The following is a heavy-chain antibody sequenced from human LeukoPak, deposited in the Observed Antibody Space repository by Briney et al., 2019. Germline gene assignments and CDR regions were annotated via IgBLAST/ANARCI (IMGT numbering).Heavy chain of an antibody. D-gene: IGHD5-18*01. CDR2: ISSSSSYI. CDR1: GFTVSSNY. Sequence: GGSLRLSCAASGFTVSSNYMSWVRQAPGKGLEWVSSISSSSSYIYYADSVKGRFTISRDNAKNSLYLQMNSLRAEGTAVYYCARGGGGYSYGFFSYWGQGTLVTVSS. J-gene: IGHJ4*02. CDR3: ARGGGGYSYGFFSY. V-gene: IGHV3-21*01.